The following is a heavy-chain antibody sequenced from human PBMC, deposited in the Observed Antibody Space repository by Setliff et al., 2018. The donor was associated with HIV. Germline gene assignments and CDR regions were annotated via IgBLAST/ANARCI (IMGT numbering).Heavy chain of an antibody. D-gene: IGHD3-10*01. V-gene: IGHV3-43*01. CDR1: GFTFSSYW. Sequence: GSLRLSCAASGFTFSSYWMYWVRQAPGKGLVWVALISWNGGTTNYADSVKGRFTISRDSSKNSLYLQMNSLRTEDTALYYCAKEGGSERMPFFYYYMDVWGKGTTVTVSS. J-gene: IGHJ6*03. CDR3: AKEGGSERMPFFYYYMDV. CDR2: ISWNGGTT.